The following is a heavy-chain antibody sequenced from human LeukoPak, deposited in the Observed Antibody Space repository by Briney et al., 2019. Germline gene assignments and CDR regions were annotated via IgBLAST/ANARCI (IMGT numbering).Heavy chain of an antibody. V-gene: IGHV4-34*01. CDR2: INHSGST. Sequence: SETLSLTCTVSGDSISSYYWSWIRQPPGKGLEWIGEINHSGSTNYNPSLKSRVTISVDTSKNQFSLKLSSVTAADTAVYYCARGSDFTISRHFDYWGQGTLVTVSS. J-gene: IGHJ4*02. CDR3: ARGSDFTISRHFDY. D-gene: IGHD3-3*01. CDR1: GDSISSYY.